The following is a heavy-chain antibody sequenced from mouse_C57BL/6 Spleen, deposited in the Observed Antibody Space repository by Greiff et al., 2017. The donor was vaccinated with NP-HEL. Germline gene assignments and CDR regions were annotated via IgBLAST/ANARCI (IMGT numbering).Heavy chain of an antibody. CDR1: GYTFTSYW. CDR3: ARSGDYDGYWYFDD. V-gene: IGHV1-53*01. D-gene: IGHD2-4*01. J-gene: IGHJ1*03. CDR2: INPSNGGT. Sequence: QVQLQQPGTELVKPGASVKLSCKASGYTFTSYWMHWVKQRPGQGLEWIGNINPSNGGTNYNEKFKSKATLTVDKSSSTAYMQLSSLTSADSAVDYCARSGDYDGYWYFDDWGTGTTVTVSS.